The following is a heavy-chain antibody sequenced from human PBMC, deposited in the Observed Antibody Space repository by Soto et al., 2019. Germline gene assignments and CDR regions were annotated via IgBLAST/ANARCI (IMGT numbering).Heavy chain of an antibody. CDR2: INAGNGNT. CDR1: GYTFTSYA. CDR3: AREALMITFGGAYDY. V-gene: IGHV1-3*01. Sequence: ASVKVSCKASGYTFTSYAMHWVRQAPGQRLEWMGWINAGNGNTKYSQKFQGRVTITTDTSTSTAYMELRSLRSDDTAVYYCAREALMITFGGAYDYWGQGTLVTVSS. D-gene: IGHD3-16*01. J-gene: IGHJ4*02.